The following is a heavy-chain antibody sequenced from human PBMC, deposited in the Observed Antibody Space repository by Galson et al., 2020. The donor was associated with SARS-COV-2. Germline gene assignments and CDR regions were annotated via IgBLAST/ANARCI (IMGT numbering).Heavy chain of an antibody. CDR1: GGSISSYY. V-gene: IGHV4-59*08. CDR3: ARLRGKTFYDILTGYSPQYYYYGMDV. CDR2: IYYSGST. J-gene: IGHJ6*02. Sequence: ASETLSLTCTVSGGSISSYYWSWIRQPPGKGLEWIGYIYYSGSTNYNPSLKSRVTISVDTSKNQFSLKLSSVTAADTAVYYCARLRGKTFYDILTGYSPQYYYYGMDVWGQGTTVTVSS. D-gene: IGHD3-9*01.